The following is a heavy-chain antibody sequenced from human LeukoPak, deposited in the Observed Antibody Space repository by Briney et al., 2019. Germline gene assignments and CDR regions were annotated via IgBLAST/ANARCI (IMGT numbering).Heavy chain of an antibody. Sequence: SVKVSCKASGGTFSNYAISWVRQAPGQGLEWMGGIIPIFGTANHAQKFQGRVTITADESTGTAYMELSSLRSEDTAVYYCARETVTTSIDPWGQGTLVTVSS. CDR1: GGTFSNYA. CDR3: ARETVTTSIDP. D-gene: IGHD4-17*01. J-gene: IGHJ5*02. CDR2: IIPIFGTA. V-gene: IGHV1-69*13.